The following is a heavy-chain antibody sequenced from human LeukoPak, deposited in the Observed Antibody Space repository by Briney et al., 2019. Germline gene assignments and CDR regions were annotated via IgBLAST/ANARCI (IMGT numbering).Heavy chain of an antibody. CDR3: ARDRRYNWNDAFDY. CDR1: GFTFSSYG. CDR2: IWYDGSNK. Sequence: GRSLSLSCAASGFTFSSYGMHWVRQAPGKGLEWVAVIWYDGSNKYYADSVKGRFTISRDNSKDTLYLQMNSLRAEDTAVYYCARDRRYNWNDAFDYWGQGTLVTVSS. J-gene: IGHJ4*02. D-gene: IGHD1-20*01. V-gene: IGHV3-33*01.